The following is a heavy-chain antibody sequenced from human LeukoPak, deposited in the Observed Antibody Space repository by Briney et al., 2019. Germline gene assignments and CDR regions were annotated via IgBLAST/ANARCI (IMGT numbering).Heavy chain of an antibody. CDR2: ISAYNGNT. J-gene: IGHJ4*02. V-gene: IGHV1-18*01. Sequence: ASVKVSCKASGYTFTSYGISWVRQAPGQGLEWMGWISAYNGNTNYAQKFQGRVTMTRDTSTSTVYMELSSLRSEDTAVYYCAKQQLASRTTDYWGQGTLVTVSS. D-gene: IGHD6-13*01. CDR3: AKQQLASRTTDY. CDR1: GYTFTSYG.